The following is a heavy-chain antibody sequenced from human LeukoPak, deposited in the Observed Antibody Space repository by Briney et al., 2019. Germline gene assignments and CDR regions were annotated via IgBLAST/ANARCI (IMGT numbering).Heavy chain of an antibody. D-gene: IGHD1-26*01. Sequence: SETLSLTCTVSGGSISSSSYYWGWIRQPPGKGLEWIGSIYYSGSTYYNPSLKSRVTISVDTSKNQFSLKLSSATAADTAVYYCARHRLRWELRDAFDIWGQGTMVTVSS. CDR1: GGSISSSSYY. CDR2: IYYSGST. V-gene: IGHV4-39*01. J-gene: IGHJ3*02. CDR3: ARHRLRWELRDAFDI.